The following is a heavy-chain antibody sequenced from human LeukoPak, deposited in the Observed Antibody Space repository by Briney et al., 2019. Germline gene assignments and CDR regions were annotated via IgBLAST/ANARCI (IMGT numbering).Heavy chain of an antibody. D-gene: IGHD3-10*01. CDR1: GGSISSYY. V-gene: IGHV4-59*12. Sequence: SETLSLTCTVSGGSISSYYWSWIRQPPGKGLEWIGSIYHSGRTFYNPSLKSRVTISVDTSKNQFSLKLTSVTAADTAVYYCARDKGNFDYWGQGTLVTVSS. CDR3: ARDKGNFDY. CDR2: IYHSGRT. J-gene: IGHJ4*02.